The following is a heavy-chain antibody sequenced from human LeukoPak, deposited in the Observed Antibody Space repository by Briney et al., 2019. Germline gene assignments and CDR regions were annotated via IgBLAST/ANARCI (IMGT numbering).Heavy chain of an antibody. D-gene: IGHD5-18*01. J-gene: IGHJ4*02. CDR1: GGSISSSSYY. Sequence: SETLSLTCTVSGGSISSSSYYWGWIRQPPGKGLEWIGNVHHRGGTYYSPSLKSRVTLSLDTSNNQFSLKLKSVTAADTAVYYCARASDTAMVFFFDYWGQGIMATVSS. CDR3: ARASDTAMVFFFDY. CDR2: VHHRGGT. V-gene: IGHV4-39*02.